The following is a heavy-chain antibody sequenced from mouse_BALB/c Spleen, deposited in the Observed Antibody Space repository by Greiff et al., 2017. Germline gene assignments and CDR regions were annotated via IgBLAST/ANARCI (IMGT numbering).Heavy chain of an antibody. J-gene: IGHJ3*01. D-gene: IGHD4-1*01. Sequence: VKLMESGPGLVAPSQSLSITCTVSGFSLTSYGVHWVRQPPGKGLEWLGVIWAGGSTNYNSALMSRLSISKDNSKSQVFLKMNSLQTDDTAMYYCAKLTGTPFAYWGQGTLVTVSA. CDR2: IWAGGST. CDR3: AKLTGTPFAY. CDR1: GFSLTSYG. V-gene: IGHV2-9*02.